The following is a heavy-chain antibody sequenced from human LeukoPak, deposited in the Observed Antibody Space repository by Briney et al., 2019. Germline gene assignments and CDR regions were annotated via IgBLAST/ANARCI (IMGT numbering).Heavy chain of an antibody. CDR2: INPNSGAT. CDR1: GYTFTDSY. CDR3: ARETIPLAGLLIDY. D-gene: IGHD6-19*01. J-gene: IGHJ4*02. Sequence: ASVKVSCKASGYTFTDSYIHWVRQAPGQELEWMGWINPNSGATNYAQKFQGRVTMTRDTSISAAYMELSRLRSDDTAVYYCARETIPLAGLLIDYWGQGTLVTVSS. V-gene: IGHV1-2*02.